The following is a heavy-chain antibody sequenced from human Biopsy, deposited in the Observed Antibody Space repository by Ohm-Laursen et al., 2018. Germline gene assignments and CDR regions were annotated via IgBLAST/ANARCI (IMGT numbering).Heavy chain of an antibody. Sequence: SLRLSCAASGFTFSSYSLNWVRLAPGRGLEWVSGIGSGGSTYFADSVKGRFTISRDNSKNRLYLQMNSLRGEDTAVYYCAKQGATILSSFDSWGQGTLVTVSS. CDR1: GFTFSSYS. CDR3: AKQGATILSSFDS. V-gene: IGHV3-23*01. CDR2: IGSGGST. J-gene: IGHJ5*01. D-gene: IGHD3-9*01.